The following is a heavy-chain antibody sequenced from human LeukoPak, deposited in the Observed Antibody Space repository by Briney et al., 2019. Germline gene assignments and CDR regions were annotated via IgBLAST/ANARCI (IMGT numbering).Heavy chain of an antibody. V-gene: IGHV3-7*01. CDR2: IKQDGSEK. Sequence: GGSLRLSCAASGFTFSSYWMSWVRQAPGKGLEWVANIKQDGSEKYYVDSVKGRFTISRDNAKNSLYLQMNSLRAEDTAVYYCARDQWGKYQMLDYWGQRTLVTVSS. CDR1: GFTFSSYW. CDR3: ARDQWGKYQMLDY. D-gene: IGHD2-2*01. J-gene: IGHJ4*02.